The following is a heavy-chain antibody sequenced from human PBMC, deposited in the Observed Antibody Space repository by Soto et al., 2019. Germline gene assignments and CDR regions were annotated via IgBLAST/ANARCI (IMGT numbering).Heavy chain of an antibody. D-gene: IGHD5-12*01. V-gene: IGHV2-70*04. CDR1: GFSLRTSGMR. CDR3: ARMLSGYTMRDEDHYGMDV. J-gene: IGHJ6*02. CDR2: IDWDDDK. Sequence: ESGPTLVNPTQTLTLTCTVSGFSLRTSGMRVSWIRQPPGKALEWLARIDWDDDKFYSTSLKTRLTISKDTSKNQVVLTMTKMDPVDTATYYCARMLSGYTMRDEDHYGMDVWGQGTTVTVSS.